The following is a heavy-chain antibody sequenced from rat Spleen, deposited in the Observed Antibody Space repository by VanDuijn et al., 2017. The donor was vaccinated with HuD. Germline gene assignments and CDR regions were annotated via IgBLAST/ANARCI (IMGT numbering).Heavy chain of an antibody. Sequence: EVQLVESGGGLGQPGRSLKLSCAASGFTFSNYGMHWIRQAPTKGLEWVASISPSGGSTFYRDSVKGRFTISRDNAKSTLYLQMDSPRSEDTATYYCASQLGGFDYWGQGVMVTVSS. J-gene: IGHJ2*01. CDR2: ISPSGGST. D-gene: IGHD5-1*01. CDR3: ASQLGGFDY. V-gene: IGHV5-19*01. CDR1: GFTFSNYG.